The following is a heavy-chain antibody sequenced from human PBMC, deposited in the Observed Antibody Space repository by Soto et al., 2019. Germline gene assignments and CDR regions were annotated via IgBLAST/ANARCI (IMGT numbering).Heavy chain of an antibody. Sequence: QVLLQESGPRLVKPSETLSLSCTISGASIRNYFWIWLRQPPGKGLEWIGQIYYSGSTNYNSSLKSRATISIDLSKSQFSPQLTSVPAADPAFYYWATYDFDGGSNRFDHWGQGSLVTVSS. V-gene: IGHV4-59*12. D-gene: IGHD3-3*01. J-gene: IGHJ5*02. CDR3: ATYDFDGGSNRFDH. CDR2: IYYSGST. CDR1: GASIRNYF.